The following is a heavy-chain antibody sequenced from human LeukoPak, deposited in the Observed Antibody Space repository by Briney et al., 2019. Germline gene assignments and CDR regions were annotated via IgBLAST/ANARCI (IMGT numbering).Heavy chain of an antibody. CDR1: GGSFSGYY. CDR2: INHSGST. D-gene: IGHD1-26*01. CDR3: ARGQVGSYACYYYYGMDV. Sequence: SETLSLTCAVYGGSFSGYYWSWIRQPPGKGLEWIGEINHSGSTNYNPSLKSRVTISIDTSKNQFSLKLSSVTAADTAVYYCARGQVGSYACYYYYGMDVWGQGTTVTVSS. J-gene: IGHJ6*02. V-gene: IGHV4-34*01.